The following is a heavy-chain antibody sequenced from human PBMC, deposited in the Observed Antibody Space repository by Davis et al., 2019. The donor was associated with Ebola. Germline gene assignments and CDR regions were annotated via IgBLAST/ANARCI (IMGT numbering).Heavy chain of an antibody. J-gene: IGHJ5*01. CDR2: ISAYKGTT. CDR3: ARLRGIVGIKGNWFDS. V-gene: IGHV1-18*01. Sequence: ASVKVSCKASGYTFTSNGISWVRQAPGQGLEWMGWISAYKGTTNYAQNLQGRVTMTTDQSTRTAYMELRSLRSDDTAVYYCARLRGIVGIKGNWFDSWGQGTLVTVSS. D-gene: IGHD3-16*02. CDR1: GYTFTSNG.